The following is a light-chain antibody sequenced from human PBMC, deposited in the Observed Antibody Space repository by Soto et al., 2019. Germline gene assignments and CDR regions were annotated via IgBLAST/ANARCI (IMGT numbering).Light chain of an antibody. CDR1: SSDVGGYNY. CDR2: EVS. V-gene: IGLV2-14*01. J-gene: IGLJ1*01. CDR3: SSYTSSSNNV. Sequence: QSALTHPASVSWYLGQSITIACTGTSSDVGGYNYVSWYQQHPGKAPKLMIYEVSNRPSGVSNRFSGSKSGNTASLTISGLQAEEEADYYCSSYTSSSNNVFGTGTKVTVL.